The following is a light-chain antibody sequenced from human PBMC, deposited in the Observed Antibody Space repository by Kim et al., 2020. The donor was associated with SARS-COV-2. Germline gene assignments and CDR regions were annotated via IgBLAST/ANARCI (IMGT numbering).Light chain of an antibody. CDR3: QQYGSSPLYT. CDR1: QSVSSSY. J-gene: IGKJ2*01. CDR2: GAS. V-gene: IGKV3-20*01. Sequence: EIVLTQSPGTLSLSPGERATLSCRASQSVSSSYLAWYRQKPGQVPRLLIYGASSRATGIPDRFSGSGSGTDFTLTISRLEPEDFAVYYCQQYGSSPLYTFGQGTKLEI.